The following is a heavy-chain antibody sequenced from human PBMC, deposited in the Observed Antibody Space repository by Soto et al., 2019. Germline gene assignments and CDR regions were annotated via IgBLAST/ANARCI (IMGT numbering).Heavy chain of an antibody. Sequence: QVHLVQSGAEVKKPGASVKVSCKASGYTFTSYAMHWVRQAPGQRREWMGWIHAGNGNTKYSQKFQGRVTIRRDTSASTAYMELSSMRSEDTAVYYCARAVVTDAQIWFDPWGQGTLVTVSS. V-gene: IGHV1-3*01. CDR2: IHAGNGNT. J-gene: IGHJ5*02. CDR3: ARAVVTDAQIWFDP. D-gene: IGHD2-2*01. CDR1: GYTFTSYA.